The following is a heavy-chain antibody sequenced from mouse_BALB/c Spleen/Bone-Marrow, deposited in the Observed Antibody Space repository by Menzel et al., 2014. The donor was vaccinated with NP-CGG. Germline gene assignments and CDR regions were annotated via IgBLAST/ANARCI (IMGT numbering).Heavy chain of an antibody. V-gene: IGHV1S41*01. CDR1: GYTFTSYW. J-gene: IGHJ1*01. CDR2: IAPGSGST. Sequence: DLVKPGASVKLSCKASGYTFTSYWINWIIQRPGQGLEWIGRIAPGSGSTYYNEMFKGKATLTVDTSSSTAYIQLSSLSSEDSAVYFCARRYFDVWGAGTTVTVSS. CDR3: ARRYFDV.